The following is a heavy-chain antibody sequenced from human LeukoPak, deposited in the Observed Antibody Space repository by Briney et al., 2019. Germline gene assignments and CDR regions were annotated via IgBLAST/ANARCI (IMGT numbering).Heavy chain of an antibody. CDR1: EFTFSNYG. J-gene: IGHJ4*02. CDR2: IRYDGTNK. CDR3: AKGGGTGYSSSWYSN. V-gene: IGHV3-30*02. D-gene: IGHD6-13*01. Sequence: HPGGSLRLSCAASEFTFSNYGMHWVRQAPGKGLEWVAFIRYDGTNKYYADSVKGRFTISRDNSKNTLYLKMNSLRGEDTAVYYCAKGGGTGYSSSWYSNWGQGTLVTVSS.